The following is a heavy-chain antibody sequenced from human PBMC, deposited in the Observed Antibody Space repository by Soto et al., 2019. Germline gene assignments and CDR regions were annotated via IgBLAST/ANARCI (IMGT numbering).Heavy chain of an antibody. CDR1: GGSFSGYY. Sequence: SETLCLTWGVDGGSFSGYYWSWIRQPPGKGLEWIGEINHSGSTNYNPSLKSRVTISVDTSKNQFSLKLSSVTAADTAVYYCARGITMVRGVTNWFDPWGQGTLVTVSS. CDR2: INHSGST. V-gene: IGHV4-34*01. J-gene: IGHJ5*02. D-gene: IGHD3-10*01. CDR3: ARGITMVRGVTNWFDP.